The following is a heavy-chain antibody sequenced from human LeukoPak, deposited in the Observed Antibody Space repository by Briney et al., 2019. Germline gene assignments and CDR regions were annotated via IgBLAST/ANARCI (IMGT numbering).Heavy chain of an antibody. J-gene: IGHJ4*02. CDR1: GYTFTSYY. V-gene: IGHV1-46*01. CDR2: INPSGGST. D-gene: IGHD6-19*01. Sequence: ASVKVSCKASGYTFTSYYMHWVRQAPGQGLEWMGIINPSGGSTSYAQKFQGRVTMTRDTSTSTVYMELSSLRSEDTAVYHCARAAAVAGYDYWGQGTLVTVSS. CDR3: ARAAAVAGYDY.